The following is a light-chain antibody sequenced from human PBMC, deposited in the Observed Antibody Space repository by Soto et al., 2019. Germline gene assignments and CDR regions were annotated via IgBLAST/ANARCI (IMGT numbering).Light chain of an antibody. V-gene: IGLV2-14*01. CDR1: SSDDALYRY. CDR3: IGQKGANRYV. J-gene: IGLJ1*01. Sequence: QPVLTQAASVSGSPGQSITISCTGTSSDDALYRYVSWFQQHPGKAPKLLIYEVSKRPSGVPIRFSGSKSDKTASLTISGLQADDEADYYCIGQKGANRYVFGTGTKVTVL. CDR2: EVS.